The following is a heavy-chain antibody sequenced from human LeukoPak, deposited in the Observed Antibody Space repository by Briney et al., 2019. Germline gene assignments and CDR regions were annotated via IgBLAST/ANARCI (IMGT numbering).Heavy chain of an antibody. D-gene: IGHD3-22*01. CDR2: IIPIFGTA. CDR1: GGTFSSYA. J-gene: IGHJ4*02. Sequence: ASVNVSFKASGGTFSSYAISWVRQAPGQRLEWMGGIIPIFGTANYAQKFQGRVTITADESTSTAYMELSSLRSEDTAVYYCARDRWYYDSSGYFDYWGQGTLVTVSS. V-gene: IGHV1-69*01. CDR3: ARDRWYYDSSGYFDY.